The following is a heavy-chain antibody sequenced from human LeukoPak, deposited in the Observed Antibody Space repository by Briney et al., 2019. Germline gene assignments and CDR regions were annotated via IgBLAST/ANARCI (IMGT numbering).Heavy chain of an antibody. CDR2: INHSGST. J-gene: IGHJ6*03. Sequence: SETLSLTCAVYGGSFSGYYWSWIRQPPGKGLEWIGEINHSGSTNYNPSLKSRVTISVDTSKNQFSLKLSSVTAADTAVYYCARGRSSMVRGYYYYYMDVWGKGTTVTISS. CDR3: ARGRSSMVRGYYYYYMDV. V-gene: IGHV4-34*01. D-gene: IGHD3-10*01. CDR1: GGSFSGYY.